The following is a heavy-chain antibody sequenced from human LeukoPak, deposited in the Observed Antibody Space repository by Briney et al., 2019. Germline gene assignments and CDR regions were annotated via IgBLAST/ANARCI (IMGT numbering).Heavy chain of an antibody. V-gene: IGHV3-9*01. CDR3: ARVQGLSSAHYYYYGMDV. CDR2: ISWNSGSI. J-gene: IGHJ6*02. D-gene: IGHD3-16*01. Sequence: GGSLRLSCAASGFTFDDYAMHWVRQAPGKGLEWVSGISWNSGSIGYADSVKGRFTISRDNAKNSLYLQMNSLRAEDTAVYYCARVQGLSSAHYYYYGMDVWGQGTTVTVSS. CDR1: GFTFDDYA.